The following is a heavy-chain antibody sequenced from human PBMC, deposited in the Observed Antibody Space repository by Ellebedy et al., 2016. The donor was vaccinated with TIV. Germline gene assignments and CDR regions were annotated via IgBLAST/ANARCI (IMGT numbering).Heavy chain of an antibody. J-gene: IGHJ6*02. Sequence: AASVKVSCKSSGYTFTSNGVSWVRQAPGQGLEWMGWISGYNGNTNYAQKFQGRVTMTRDTSTTTAYMELRRLTSDDPAVYYCARDHSGERYYYYGMDVWGQGTTVTVSS. CDR2: ISGYNGNT. D-gene: IGHD1-26*01. CDR3: ARDHSGERYYYYGMDV. CDR1: GYTFTSNG. V-gene: IGHV1-18*01.